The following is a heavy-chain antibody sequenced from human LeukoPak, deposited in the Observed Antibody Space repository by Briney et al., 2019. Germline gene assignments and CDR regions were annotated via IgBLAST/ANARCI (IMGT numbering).Heavy chain of an antibody. Sequence: SETLSLTCTVSGGSISSYYWSWIRQPPGKGLEWIGYIYYSGSTNYNPSLKSRVTISVDTSKNQFSLKLSSVTAADTAVYYCARSIVGAAFDYWGQGTLVTVSS. CDR2: IYYSGST. D-gene: IGHD1-26*01. CDR3: ARSIVGAAFDY. CDR1: GGSISSYY. V-gene: IGHV4-59*01. J-gene: IGHJ4*02.